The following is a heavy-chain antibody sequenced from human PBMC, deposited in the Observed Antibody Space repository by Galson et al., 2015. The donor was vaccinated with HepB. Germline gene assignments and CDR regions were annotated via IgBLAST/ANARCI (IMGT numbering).Heavy chain of an antibody. D-gene: IGHD2-8*02. CDR2: ISSSSSSTI. V-gene: IGHV3-48*03. J-gene: IGHJ4*02. CDR3: ARDLYCTGGVCYPY. CDR1: GFTFSSYE. Sequence: SLRLSCAASGFTFSSYEMNWVRQAPGKGLEWVSYISSSSSSTIYYADSVKGRFTISRDNAKNSLYLQMNSLRAEDTAVYYCARDLYCTGGVCYPYWGQGTLVTVSS.